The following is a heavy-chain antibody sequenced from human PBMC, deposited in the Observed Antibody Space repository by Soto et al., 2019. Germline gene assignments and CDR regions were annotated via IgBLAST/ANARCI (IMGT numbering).Heavy chain of an antibody. Sequence: PGGSLRLSCAASGLTFSNYAMSGVRQAPGRGLEWVSAISGGGGSKYYADSVKGRFTISRDNSKNTLYLQMNSLGAEDTAVYYCAKGGYGGKFDYWGQGTLVTVSS. J-gene: IGHJ4*02. CDR2: ISGGGGSK. CDR3: AKGGYGGKFDY. CDR1: GLTFSNYA. V-gene: IGHV3-23*01. D-gene: IGHD6-25*01.